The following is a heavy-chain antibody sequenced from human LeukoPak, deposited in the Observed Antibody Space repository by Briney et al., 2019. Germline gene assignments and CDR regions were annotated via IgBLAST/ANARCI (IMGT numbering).Heavy chain of an antibody. D-gene: IGHD4-17*01. Sequence: SETLPLTCAVYGGSFSGYYWSWIRQPPGKGLEWIGEINHSGSTNYNPSLKSRVTISVDTSKYQFSLKLSSVTAADTAVYYCARYPFGTTYDYWGQGTLVTVSS. J-gene: IGHJ4*02. CDR2: INHSGST. V-gene: IGHV4-34*01. CDR3: ARYPFGTTYDY. CDR1: GGSFSGYY.